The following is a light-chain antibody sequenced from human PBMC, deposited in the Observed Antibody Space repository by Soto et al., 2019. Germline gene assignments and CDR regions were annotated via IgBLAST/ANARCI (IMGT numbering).Light chain of an antibody. Sequence: LSPGTNVTLXXRASQSFSSHLPWYERKPGGAPGFLIYLACSRATDIAETFSQGRSKTDFTLTANTLEAEDFAVYYCRQYHNWRPAFGQVTK. CDR1: QSFSSH. J-gene: IGKJ1*01. CDR2: LAC. CDR3: RQYHNWRPA. V-gene: IGKV3-11*01.